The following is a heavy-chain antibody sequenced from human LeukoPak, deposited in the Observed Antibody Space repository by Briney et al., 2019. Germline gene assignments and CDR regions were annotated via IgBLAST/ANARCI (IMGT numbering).Heavy chain of an antibody. Sequence: PGGSLRLSCAASGFTFSEFWMHWVRQAPGKGLEWVAFIRYDGSVKHYADSVKGRFTISRDNSKNTLYLQMNSLRGEDTAVYYCAKDPPTVTTIVWDFDYWGQGTLVTVSS. V-gene: IGHV3-30*02. CDR1: GFTFSEFW. CDR3: AKDPPTVTTIVWDFDY. D-gene: IGHD4-11*01. J-gene: IGHJ4*02. CDR2: IRYDGSVK.